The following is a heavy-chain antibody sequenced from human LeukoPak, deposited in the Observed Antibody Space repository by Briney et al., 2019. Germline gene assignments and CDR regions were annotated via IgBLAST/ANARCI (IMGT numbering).Heavy chain of an antibody. J-gene: IGHJ5*02. D-gene: IGHD3-10*01. CDR1: GGSFSGYY. Sequence: PSETLSLTCAVYGGSFSGYYWSWIRQPPGKGLEWIGEINHSGSTNYNPSLKSRVTISVDTSKTQFSLKLSSVTAADTAVYYCAREWTGIDPWGQGTLVSVSS. CDR2: INHSGST. CDR3: AREWTGIDP. V-gene: IGHV4-34*01.